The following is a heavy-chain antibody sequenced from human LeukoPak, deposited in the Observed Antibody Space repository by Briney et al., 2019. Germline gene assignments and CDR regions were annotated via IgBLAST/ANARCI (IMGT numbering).Heavy chain of an antibody. D-gene: IGHD4-17*01. V-gene: IGHV3-23*01. CDR3: AKALSQWTVTTGFDY. Sequence: PGGSLRLSCAASGFTFSSYAMSWVRQAPGKGLEWVSAISGSGGSTYYADFVKGRFTISRDNSKNTLCLQMNSLRAEDTAVYYCAKALSQWTVTTGFDYWGQGTLVTASS. CDR1: GFTFSSYA. CDR2: ISGSGGST. J-gene: IGHJ4*02.